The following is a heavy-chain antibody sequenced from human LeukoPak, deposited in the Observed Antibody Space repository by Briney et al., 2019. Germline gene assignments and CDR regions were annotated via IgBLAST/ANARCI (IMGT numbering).Heavy chain of an antibody. V-gene: IGHV3-48*03. Sequence: GGSLSLSCAASGFTFSSYEMNWVRQAPGKGLEWVSYISSSGSTIYYADSVKGRFTISRDNAKNSLYLQMNSLRAEDAAVYYCARDFYTNYGYYGLDVWGQGATVTVSS. D-gene: IGHD2/OR15-2a*01. CDR3: ARDFYTNYGYYGLDV. CDR1: GFTFSSYE. J-gene: IGHJ6*02. CDR2: ISSSGSTI.